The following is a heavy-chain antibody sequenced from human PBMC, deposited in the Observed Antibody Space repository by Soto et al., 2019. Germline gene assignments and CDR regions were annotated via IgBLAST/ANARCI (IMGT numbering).Heavy chain of an antibody. CDR2: ISGSGGST. D-gene: IGHD3-22*01. V-gene: IGHV3-23*01. CDR3: AKDPLTYYYDSSGQNDY. CDR1: GFTFSSYA. J-gene: IGHJ4*02. Sequence: PGGSLRLSCAASGFTFSSYAISWVRQAPGKGLEWVSAISGSGGSTYYADSVKGRFTISRDNSKNTLYLQMNSLRAEDTAVYYCAKDPLTYYYDSSGQNDYWGQGTLVTVSS.